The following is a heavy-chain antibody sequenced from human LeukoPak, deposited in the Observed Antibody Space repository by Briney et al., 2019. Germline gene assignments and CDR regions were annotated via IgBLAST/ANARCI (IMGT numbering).Heavy chain of an antibody. CDR3: ARDPLASMVRGVMLYYFDY. Sequence: PGGSLRLSCAASGFTFSSYSMNWVRQAPGKGLEWVSYISSSSSTIYYADSVKGRFTISRDNAKNSLYLQMNSLRAEDTAVYYCARDPLASMVRGVMLYYFDYWGQGTLVTVSS. J-gene: IGHJ4*02. D-gene: IGHD3-10*01. CDR1: GFTFSSYS. CDR2: ISSSSSTI. V-gene: IGHV3-48*04.